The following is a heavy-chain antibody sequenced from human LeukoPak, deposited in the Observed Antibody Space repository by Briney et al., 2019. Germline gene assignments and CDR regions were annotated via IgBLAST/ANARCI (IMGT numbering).Heavy chain of an antibody. Sequence: GGSLRLSCAASGFTFSSYSMNWVRQAPGKGLEWVSSISSSSSYIYYADSVKGRFTISRDNAKNSLYLQMNSLGAEDTAVYYCARDEESLWFGEKNDAFDIWGQGTMVTVSS. J-gene: IGHJ3*02. CDR2: ISSSSSYI. D-gene: IGHD3-10*01. CDR1: GFTFSSYS. V-gene: IGHV3-21*01. CDR3: ARDEESLWFGEKNDAFDI.